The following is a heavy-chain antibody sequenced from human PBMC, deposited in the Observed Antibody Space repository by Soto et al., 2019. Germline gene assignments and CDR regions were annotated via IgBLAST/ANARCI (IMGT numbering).Heavy chain of an antibody. J-gene: IGHJ4*02. CDR2: IYYSGST. CDR1: GGSISSSSYY. Sequence: PSETLSLTCTVSGGSISSSSYYWGWIRQPPGKGLEWIGSIYYSGSTYYNPSLKSRVTISVDTSKNQFSLKLSSVTAADTAVYYCARQVGYCSSTSCLHFDYWGQGTLVTVSS. V-gene: IGHV4-39*01. CDR3: ARQVGYCSSTSCLHFDY. D-gene: IGHD2-2*01.